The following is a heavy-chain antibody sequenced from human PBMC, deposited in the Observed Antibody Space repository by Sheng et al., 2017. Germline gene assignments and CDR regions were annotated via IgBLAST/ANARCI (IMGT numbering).Heavy chain of an antibody. CDR3: TTDLLVPAAIVDY. J-gene: IGHJ4*02. CDR2: IKSKTDGGTT. CDR1: GFTFSNAW. D-gene: IGHD2-2*01. V-gene: IGHV3-15*01. Sequence: EVQLVESGGGLVKPGGSLRLSCAASGFTFSNAWMSWVRQAPGKGLEWVGRIKSKTDGGTTDYAAPVKGRFTISRDDSKNTLYLQMNSLKTEDTAVYYCTTDLLVPAAIVDYWGQGTLVTVSS.